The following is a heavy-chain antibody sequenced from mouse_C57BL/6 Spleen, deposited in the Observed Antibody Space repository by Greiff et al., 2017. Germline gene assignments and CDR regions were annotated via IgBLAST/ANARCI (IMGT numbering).Heavy chain of an antibody. J-gene: IGHJ3*01. CDR3: ARYYDYDEEFAY. D-gene: IGHD2-4*01. Sequence: VQLQQSGPELVKPGASVKMSCKASGYTFTDYNMHWVKQSHGKSLEWIGYINPNNGGTSYNQKFKGKATLTVNKSSSTAYMELRSLTSEDSAVYYCARYYDYDEEFAYWGQGTLVTVSA. CDR1: GYTFTDYN. CDR2: INPNNGGT. V-gene: IGHV1-22*01.